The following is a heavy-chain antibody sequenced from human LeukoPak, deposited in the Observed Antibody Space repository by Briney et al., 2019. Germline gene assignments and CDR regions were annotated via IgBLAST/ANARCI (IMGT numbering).Heavy chain of an antibody. Sequence: GGSLRLSCAASGVSFSSYAMSWVRQAPGKGLEWVSAISGSGGSTYYADSVKGRFTISRDNSKNTLYLQMNSLRAEDTAVYYCAMRSTVLNPLDYWGQGTLVTVSS. V-gene: IGHV3-23*01. D-gene: IGHD4-17*01. CDR2: ISGSGGST. J-gene: IGHJ4*02. CDR3: AMRSTVLNPLDY. CDR1: GVSFSSYA.